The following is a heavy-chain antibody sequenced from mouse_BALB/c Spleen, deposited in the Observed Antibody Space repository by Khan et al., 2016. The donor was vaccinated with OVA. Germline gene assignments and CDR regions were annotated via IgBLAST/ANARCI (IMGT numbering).Heavy chain of an antibody. Sequence: QVQLQQSGAELARPGASVKLSCKASGYTFTDYYINWMKQRTGQGLEWIGEISPGSGDIYYNDKFKGKATLTADNSSSPAYLQLSSLTSEDSADYFCARRNYFGYTFAYWGQGTLVTVSA. CDR2: ISPGSGDI. D-gene: IGHD1-2*01. CDR3: ARRNYFGYTFAY. V-gene: IGHV1-77*01. CDR1: GYTFTDYY. J-gene: IGHJ3*01.